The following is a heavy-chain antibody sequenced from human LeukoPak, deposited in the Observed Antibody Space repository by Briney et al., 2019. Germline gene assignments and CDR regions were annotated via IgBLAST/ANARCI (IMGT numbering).Heavy chain of an antibody. Sequence: PGGSLRLSCAASGFTFSSYEMNWVRQAPGKGLDWVSAISGSGGDTYYADSVKGRFTISRDNSKNTLYLQMNSLRAEDTAIYYCAKDPYGSGSYPLDYWGQGTLVIVSS. D-gene: IGHD3-10*01. J-gene: IGHJ4*02. CDR3: AKDPYGSGSYPLDY. CDR1: GFTFSSYE. CDR2: ISGSGGDT. V-gene: IGHV3-23*01.